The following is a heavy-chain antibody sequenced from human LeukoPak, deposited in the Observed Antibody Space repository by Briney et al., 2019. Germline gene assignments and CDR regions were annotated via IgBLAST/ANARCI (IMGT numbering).Heavy chain of an antibody. Sequence: PSETLSLTCTVSGGSISSSNYYWGWIRQPPGKGLEWIGSIYYSGSTYNNPSLKSRVTMSLDTSKNQFSLKLSSVTAADTAVYYCARDVAGGVIGKYYFDYWGQGTLVTVSS. CDR3: ARDVAGGVIGKYYFDY. CDR1: GGSISSSNYY. J-gene: IGHJ4*02. D-gene: IGHD3-16*02. CDR2: IYYSGST. V-gene: IGHV4-39*07.